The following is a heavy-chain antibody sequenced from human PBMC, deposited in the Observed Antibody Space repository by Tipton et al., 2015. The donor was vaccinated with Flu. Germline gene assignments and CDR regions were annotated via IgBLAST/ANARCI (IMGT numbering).Heavy chain of an antibody. V-gene: IGHV4-4*07. J-gene: IGHJ3*01. Sequence: TLSLTCTVSGGSVTSSYWSWNRQPAGKGLEWIGRISTSGSTNYNASLESRVTMSRDTSKNHFPLRLSSATAADTTLDYCARDLRGYSGYTGGDAFDLWGPGVVVTVSS. CDR1: GGSVTSSY. CDR2: ISTSGST. CDR3: ARDLRGYSGYTGGDAFDL. D-gene: IGHD5-12*01.